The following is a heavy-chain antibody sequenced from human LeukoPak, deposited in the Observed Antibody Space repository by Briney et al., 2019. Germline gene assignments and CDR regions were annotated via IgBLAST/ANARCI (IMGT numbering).Heavy chain of an antibody. CDR1: GGSISSYY. V-gene: IGHV4-59*08. Sequence: SETLSLTCTVSGGSISSYYWSWFRQPPGKGLEWIGYIYYSGSTNYNPSLKSRVTISVDTSKNQFSLKLSSVTAADTAVYYCARGIYSGPNWFDLWGQGTLVTVSS. D-gene: IGHD3-10*02. J-gene: IGHJ5*02. CDR3: ARGIYSGPNWFDL. CDR2: IYYSGST.